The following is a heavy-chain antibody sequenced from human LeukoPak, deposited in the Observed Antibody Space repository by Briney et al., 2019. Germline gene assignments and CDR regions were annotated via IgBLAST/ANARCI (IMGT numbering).Heavy chain of an antibody. Sequence: SETLSLTCTVSGGSITGYYWSWIRQPPGKGPEWIAYVYFTGRTLYNPSLESRVTISVDTSKNHFSLNLKSVTAADTAVYYCAREDGSSGYDDFWGQGTLVTVSS. CDR1: GGSITGYY. J-gene: IGHJ4*02. D-gene: IGHD5-12*01. CDR3: AREDGSSGYDDF. V-gene: IGHV4-59*12. CDR2: VYFTGRT.